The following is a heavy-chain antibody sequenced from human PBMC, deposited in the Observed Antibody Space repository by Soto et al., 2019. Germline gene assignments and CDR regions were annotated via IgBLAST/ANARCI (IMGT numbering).Heavy chain of an antibody. Sequence: PGGSLRLSCAASGFTVSSNYMSWVRQAPGKGLEWVSVIYSGGSTYYADSVKGRFTISRDNSKNTLYLQMNSLRAEDTAVYYCARDTAFYYYDSSGYTPGAFDIWGQGTMVTVSS. J-gene: IGHJ3*02. CDR1: GFTVSSNY. CDR3: ARDTAFYYYDSSGYTPGAFDI. CDR2: IYSGGST. D-gene: IGHD3-22*01. V-gene: IGHV3-53*01.